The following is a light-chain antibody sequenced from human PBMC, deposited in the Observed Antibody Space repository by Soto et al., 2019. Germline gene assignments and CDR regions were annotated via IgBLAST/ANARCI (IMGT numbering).Light chain of an antibody. CDR1: QSVLYSSNNKNY. CDR3: QQYYSTPQT. V-gene: IGKV4-1*01. Sequence: DIVMTQSPDSLAVSLGERATINCKSSQSVLYSSNNKNYLAWYQQKPGQPPKLLIYWASTRESGVPDRFSGSGSGTDFTLTISSLQAEEVAVDYCQQYYSTPQTFGQGTKLEIK. J-gene: IGKJ2*01. CDR2: WAS.